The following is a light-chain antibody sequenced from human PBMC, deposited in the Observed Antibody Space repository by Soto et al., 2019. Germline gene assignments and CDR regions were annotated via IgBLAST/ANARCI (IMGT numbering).Light chain of an antibody. J-gene: IGLJ3*02. V-gene: IGLV2-8*01. CDR2: EVN. CDR3: SSHAAGGV. CDR1: SGDVGTYNY. Sequence: QSALTQPPSASGSPGQSVAISCSGTSGDVGTYNYVSWYQQHPGKAPKLIIYEVNKRPSGVPDRFSGSKSGNXAXLTVSGLQAEDEADYYCSSHAAGGVFGGGTKLTVL.